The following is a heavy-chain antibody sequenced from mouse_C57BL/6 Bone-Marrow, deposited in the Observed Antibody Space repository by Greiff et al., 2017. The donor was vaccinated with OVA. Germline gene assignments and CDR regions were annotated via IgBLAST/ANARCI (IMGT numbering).Heavy chain of an antibody. D-gene: IGHD1-1*01. Sequence: QVQLQQSGAELVRPGTSVKVSCKASGYAFTNYLLEWVKQRPGQGLEWIGVINPGSGGTNYNEKFKGKATLTADKSSSTAYMQLSSLTSEDSAVYFCARGPYYYGSSPFDYWGQGTTLTVSS. V-gene: IGHV1-54*01. CDR1: GYAFTNYL. CDR2: INPGSGGT. J-gene: IGHJ2*01. CDR3: ARGPYYYGSSPFDY.